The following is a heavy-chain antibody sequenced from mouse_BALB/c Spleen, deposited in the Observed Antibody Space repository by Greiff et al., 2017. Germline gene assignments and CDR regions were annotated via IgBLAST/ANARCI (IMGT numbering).Heavy chain of an antibody. J-gene: IGHJ2*01. CDR3: ARNEDGNYPYYFDY. D-gene: IGHD2-1*01. CDR2: IWSGGST. Sequence: VQLQESGPGLVQPSQSLSITCTVSGFSLTSYGVHWVRQSPGKGLEWLGVIWSGGSTDYNAAFISRLSISKDNSKSQVFFKMNSLQADDTAIYYCARNEDGNYPYYFDYWGQGTTLTVSS. V-gene: IGHV2-4-1*01. CDR1: GFSLTSYG.